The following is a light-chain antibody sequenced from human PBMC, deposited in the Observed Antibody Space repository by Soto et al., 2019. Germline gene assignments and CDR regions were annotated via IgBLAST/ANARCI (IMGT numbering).Light chain of an antibody. CDR1: QSISSY. J-gene: IGKJ1*01. CDR3: QQSYSTPRT. V-gene: IGKV1-39*01. Sequence: DIQMTQSPSSLSASVGDRVTITCRASQSISSYLNWYQQKPGKAPKLLIYAASSLQSGVPSRFSGSGSGTDFTPTISSLQPEDFATYYCQQSYSTPRTSGQGTKVEIK. CDR2: AAS.